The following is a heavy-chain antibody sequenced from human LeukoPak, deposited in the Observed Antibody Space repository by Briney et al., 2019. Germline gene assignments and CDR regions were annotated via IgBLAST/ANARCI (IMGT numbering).Heavy chain of an antibody. D-gene: IGHD2-21*01. CDR3: ARDHAYCGGDCSTYYFDY. CDR2: IIPILGIA. Sequence: SVKVSRKASGGTFSSYTISWVRQAPGQGLEWMGRIIPILGIANYAQKFQGRVTITADKSTSTAYMELSSLRSEDTAVYYCARDHAYCGGDCSTYYFDYWGQGTLVTVSS. V-gene: IGHV1-69*04. CDR1: GGTFSSYT. J-gene: IGHJ4*02.